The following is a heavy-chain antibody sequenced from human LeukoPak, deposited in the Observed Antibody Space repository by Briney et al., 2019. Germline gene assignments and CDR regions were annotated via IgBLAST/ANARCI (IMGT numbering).Heavy chain of an antibody. CDR3: AKDPTSVGGRHDWLLDS. D-gene: IGHD3-9*01. V-gene: IGHV3-53*01. Sequence: GGSLRLSCAASGFTVSNNYMSWVRQAPGKGLEWVSIIGFGDDSAYYADSVKGRFTISRDNSKDTLYLEMNYLRAEDTAVYYCAKDPTSVGGRHDWLLDSWGQGTLVTVSS. CDR2: IGFGDDSA. J-gene: IGHJ5*02. CDR1: GFTVSNNY.